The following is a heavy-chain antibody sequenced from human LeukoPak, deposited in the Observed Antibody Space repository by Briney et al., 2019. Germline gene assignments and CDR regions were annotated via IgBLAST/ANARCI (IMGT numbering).Heavy chain of an antibody. CDR3: ARGYITMVRGALDAYFDY. D-gene: IGHD3-10*01. CDR1: GGSISPYY. J-gene: IGHJ4*02. CDR2: IYYSGST. V-gene: IGHV4-59*08. Sequence: PSETLSLTCTVSGGSISPYYWSWIRQPPGKGLEWIGYIYYSGSTSYNPSLNSRVTISVDTSKNQFSLKLSSVTAADTAVYYCARGYITMVRGALDAYFDYWGQGTLVTVSS.